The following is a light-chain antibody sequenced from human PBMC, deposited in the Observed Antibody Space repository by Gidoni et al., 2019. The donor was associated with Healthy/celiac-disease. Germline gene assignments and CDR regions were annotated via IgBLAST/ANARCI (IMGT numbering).Light chain of an antibody. CDR2: DVS. CDR3: CSYAGSYTWV. V-gene: IGLV2-11*01. Sequence: SALTQPRPVSASPVQSVTISCPGTSSDVVGYNYVSWYQQHPGKAPKLMRYDVSKRPSGVPDRFSGSKSGNTASLTISGLQAEDEADYYCCSYAGSYTWVFGGGTKLTVL. CDR1: SSDVVGYNY. J-gene: IGLJ3*02.